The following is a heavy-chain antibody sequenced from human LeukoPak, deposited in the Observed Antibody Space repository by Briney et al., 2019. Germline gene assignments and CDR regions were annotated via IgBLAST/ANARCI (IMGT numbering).Heavy chain of an antibody. CDR1: GDSVSSNSAA. D-gene: IGHD2-2*01. J-gene: IGHJ4*02. Sequence: SQTLSLTCAISGDSVSSNSAAWNWIRQSPSRGLEWPGRTYYRSKWYNDYAVSVKSRITINPDTSKNQFSLQLNSVTPEDTAVYYCAKSVPATGKIDYWGQGTLVTVSS. V-gene: IGHV6-1*01. CDR3: AKSVPATGKIDY. CDR2: TYYRSKWYN.